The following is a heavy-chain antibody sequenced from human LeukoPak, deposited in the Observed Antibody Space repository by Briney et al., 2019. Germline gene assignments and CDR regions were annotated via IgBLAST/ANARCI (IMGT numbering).Heavy chain of an antibody. J-gene: IGHJ5*02. Sequence: PGGSLRLSCAASGFTFSSHSMNWVRQAPGKGLEWVSYISSSGSTIYYADSVKGGCTISRDNAKNSLYLQMNSLRAEDTAVYYCARDLRLHPWGQGTLVTVSS. D-gene: IGHD4-11*01. CDR3: ARDLRLHP. V-gene: IGHV3-48*04. CDR2: ISSSGSTI. CDR1: GFTFSSHS.